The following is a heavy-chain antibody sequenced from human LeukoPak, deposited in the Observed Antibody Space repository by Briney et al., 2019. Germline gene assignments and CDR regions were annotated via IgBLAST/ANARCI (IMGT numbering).Heavy chain of an antibody. Sequence: GGSLRLSCAASGISFSAHGMHWVRQAPGKGLEWVAIIRFDGSNIHYADSVKGRFTISKDNSKNTLYLQMNSLRAEDTAVYYCVRDGVGATTYFGYFDHWGQGNLVTVSS. CDR3: VRDGVGATTYFGYFDH. J-gene: IGHJ4*02. V-gene: IGHV3-33*01. D-gene: IGHD1-26*01. CDR1: GISFSAHG. CDR2: IRFDGSNI.